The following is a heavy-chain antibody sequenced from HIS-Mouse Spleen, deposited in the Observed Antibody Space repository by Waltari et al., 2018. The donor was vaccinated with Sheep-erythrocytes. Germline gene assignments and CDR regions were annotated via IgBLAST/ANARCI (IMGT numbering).Heavy chain of an antibody. CDR1: GGSISSSSYY. CDR3: ARLYYYDSSGYYFDY. Sequence: QLQLQESGPGLVKPSETLSLTCTVSGGSISSSSYYWGWIRQPPGKGLEWIGSIYYSGSTYSNPSLKSRVTISVDTSKNQFSLKLSSVTAADTAGYYCARLYYYDSSGYYFDYWGQGTLVTVSS. J-gene: IGHJ4*02. D-gene: IGHD3-22*01. V-gene: IGHV4-39*01. CDR2: IYYSGST.